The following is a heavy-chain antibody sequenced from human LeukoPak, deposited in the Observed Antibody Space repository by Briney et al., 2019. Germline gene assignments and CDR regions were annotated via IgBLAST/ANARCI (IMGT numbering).Heavy chain of an antibody. CDR2: IKSDGSST. D-gene: IGHD2-21*02. V-gene: IGHV3-74*01. Sequence: PGGSLRLSCSASGFSFSGNAMHWVRQAPGKGLVWVSRIKSDGSSTTYADSVKGRFTISRDNAKNTLYLQLNSLRAEDTAVYYCTRDFSGGYCGGDKCYWGQGTLVTVSS. CDR3: TRDFSGGYCGGDKCY. J-gene: IGHJ4*02. CDR1: GFSFSGNA.